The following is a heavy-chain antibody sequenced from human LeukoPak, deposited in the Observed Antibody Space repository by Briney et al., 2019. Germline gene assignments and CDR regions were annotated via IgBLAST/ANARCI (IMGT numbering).Heavy chain of an antibody. CDR1: GFTFSSYT. D-gene: IGHD2-2*01. CDR3: ARGYATGAFDI. V-gene: IGHV3-53*01. Sequence: GGSLRLSCAASGFTFSSYTLNWVRQAPGKGLEWVSVIYSGGSTYYADSVKGRFTISRDNSKNTLYLQMNSLRAEDTAVYYCARGYATGAFDIWGQGTMVTVSS. CDR2: IYSGGST. J-gene: IGHJ3*02.